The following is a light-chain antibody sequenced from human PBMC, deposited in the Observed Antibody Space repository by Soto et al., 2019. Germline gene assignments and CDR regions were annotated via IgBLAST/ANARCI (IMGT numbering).Light chain of an antibody. Sequence: QSVLTQPVSVSGSPGQSITISCTGTSSDVGGYNYVCWYQQHPGKAPKLMIYDVSDRPSGVSSRFSGSKSGNTASLTISGLQAEDEADYYCTSYTSRSTLYVFGTGTQLTVL. V-gene: IGLV2-14*01. CDR2: DVS. CDR1: SSDVGGYNY. CDR3: TSYTSRSTLYV. J-gene: IGLJ1*01.